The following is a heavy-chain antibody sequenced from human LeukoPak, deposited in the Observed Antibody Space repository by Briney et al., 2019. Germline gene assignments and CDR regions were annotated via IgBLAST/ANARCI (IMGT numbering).Heavy chain of an antibody. V-gene: IGHV1-69*13. CDR1: GGTFSSYA. CDR3: ARAKGLMVRGVIISYYYMDV. J-gene: IGHJ6*03. Sequence: ASVKVSCKASGGTFSSYAISWVRQAPGQGLEWMGGIIPIFGTANYAQKFQGRVTITADESTSTAYMELSSLRSEDTAVYYCARAKGLMVRGVIISYYYMDVWGKGTTVTISS. D-gene: IGHD3-10*01. CDR2: IIPIFGTA.